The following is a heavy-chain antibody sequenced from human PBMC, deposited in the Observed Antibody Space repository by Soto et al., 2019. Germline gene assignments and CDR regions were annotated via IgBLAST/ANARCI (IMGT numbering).Heavy chain of an antibody. Sequence: PSETLSLTCAVYGGSFSGYYWSWIRQPPGKGLEWIGEINHSGSTNYNPSLKSRVTISVDTSKNQFSLKLSSVTAADTAVYYCAMGIAAAGTNYYYYGMDVWGQGTTVTVSS. J-gene: IGHJ6*02. D-gene: IGHD6-13*01. CDR3: AMGIAAAGTNYYYYGMDV. CDR2: INHSGST. CDR1: GGSFSGYY. V-gene: IGHV4-34*01.